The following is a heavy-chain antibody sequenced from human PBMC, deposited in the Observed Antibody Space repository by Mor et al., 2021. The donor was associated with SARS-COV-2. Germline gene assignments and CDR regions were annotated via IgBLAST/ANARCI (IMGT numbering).Heavy chain of an antibody. CDR2: TTYRGVT. D-gene: IGHD3-9*01. V-gene: IGHV4-39*01. CDR3: ARRNVDLDWIDI. Sequence: GLEWIATTTYRGVTYYTPSLRSRFIISVDTANNQFSLRVTSVTAADTAIYYCARRNVDLDWIDIWGQGTLVTVSS. J-gene: IGHJ5*02.